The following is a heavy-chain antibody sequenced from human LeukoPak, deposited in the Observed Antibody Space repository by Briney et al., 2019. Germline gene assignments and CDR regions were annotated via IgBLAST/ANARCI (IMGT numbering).Heavy chain of an antibody. CDR2: IYYSGST. J-gene: IGHJ1*01. V-gene: IGHV4-31*03. D-gene: IGHD6-19*01. CDR3: ARDLRAGKEYFQH. CDR1: GGSISSGGYY. Sequence: SETLSLTCTVSGGSISSGGYYWSWIRQHPGKGLEWIGYIYYSGSTYYNPSLKSRVTISVDTSKNQFSLKLSSVTAADMAVYYCARDLRAGKEYFQHWGQGTLVTVSS.